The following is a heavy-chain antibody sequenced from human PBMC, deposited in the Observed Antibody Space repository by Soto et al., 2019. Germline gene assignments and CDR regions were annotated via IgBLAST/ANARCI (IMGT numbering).Heavy chain of an antibody. CDR2: INHSGSG. Sequence: PSETLSLTCAAYGGPFNVYYWSWIRQPPGKGLEWIGEINHSGSGNYNPSLKSRVTISLDTSKNQFSLKLDSVTAADTAVYYCARVVRGWHPHFDSWGQGTLVTVSS. V-gene: IGHV4-34*01. D-gene: IGHD2-21*01. CDR3: ARVVRGWHPHFDS. CDR1: GGPFNVYY. J-gene: IGHJ4*02.